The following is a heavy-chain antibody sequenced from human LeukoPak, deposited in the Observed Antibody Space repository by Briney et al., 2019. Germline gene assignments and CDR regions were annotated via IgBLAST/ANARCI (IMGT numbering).Heavy chain of an antibody. CDR1: GLTFTSWA. V-gene: IGHV3-48*03. Sequence: PGGSLRLSCAANGLTFTSWAMSWVRQAPGKGLEWVSYISSSGSPIYYADSVKGRFTISRDNAKNSLYMQMNSLRAEDTAVYYCAREPTADSNGYYFDYWGQGTLVTVSS. CDR2: ISSSGSPI. J-gene: IGHJ4*02. CDR3: AREPTADSNGYYFDY. D-gene: IGHD3-22*01.